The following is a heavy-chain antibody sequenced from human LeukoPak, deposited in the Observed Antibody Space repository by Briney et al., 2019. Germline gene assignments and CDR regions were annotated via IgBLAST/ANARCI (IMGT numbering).Heavy chain of an antibody. D-gene: IGHD3-16*01. CDR2: ILNDGTWE. CDR3: VKGGSISHNWFDS. Sequence: PGGSLRLSCAASGFTYSDYGMHWVRQAPGRGLEWVAFILNDGTWEYYPDSVKGRLTISRDNSRNTLYLQMNSVRLEDTAIYYCVKGGSISHNWFDSWGQGNLVTVSS. CDR1: GFTYSDYG. J-gene: IGHJ5*01. V-gene: IGHV3-30*02.